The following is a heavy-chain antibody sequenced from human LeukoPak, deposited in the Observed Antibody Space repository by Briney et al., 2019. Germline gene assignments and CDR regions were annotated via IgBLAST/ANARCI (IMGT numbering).Heavy chain of an antibody. CDR3: ARYYCGTSYCPGVDF. Sequence: PSETLSLTCTVSPGSITSGGYFWTWIRQHPGEGLEWIGYVSYNGISYYNPSLKNRVIISADTSKRQFSLRLSSVTAADTALYYCARYYCGTSYCPGVDFWGQGTLVTVSS. CDR2: VSYNGIS. V-gene: IGHV4-31*03. D-gene: IGHD2-21*01. J-gene: IGHJ4*02. CDR1: PGSITSGGYF.